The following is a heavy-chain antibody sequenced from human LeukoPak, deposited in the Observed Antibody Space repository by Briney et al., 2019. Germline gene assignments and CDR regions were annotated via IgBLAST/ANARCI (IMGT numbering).Heavy chain of an antibody. V-gene: IGHV3-23*01. CDR1: GFGFSSYW. CDR3: ANGGIALTGLDY. CDR2: IASDDGST. J-gene: IGHJ4*02. Sequence: GGSLRLSCAASGFGFSSYWMNWVRRAPGKGLEWVSSIASDDGSTYYADSVKGRFTISRDNSKNTLYLQMNSLRAEDTAVYYCANGGIALTGLDYWGQGTLVTVSS. D-gene: IGHD6-13*01.